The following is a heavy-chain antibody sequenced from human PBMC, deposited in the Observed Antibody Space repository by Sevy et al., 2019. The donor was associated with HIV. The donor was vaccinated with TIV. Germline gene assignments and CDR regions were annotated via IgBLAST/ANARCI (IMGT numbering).Heavy chain of an antibody. CDR1: DFAFSTHA. Sequence: GGSLRLSCAASDFAFSTHAMHLVRQAPGKGLEWVAVISYEGTETFYAASVEGRFTISRDNSKNMLSLQINSLKPEDTAVYYCARDGGYSIKWYPLYWGHGTLVTVSS. CDR3: ARDGGYSIKWYPLY. J-gene: IGHJ4*01. CDR2: ISYEGTET. D-gene: IGHD1-26*01. V-gene: IGHV3-30-3*01.